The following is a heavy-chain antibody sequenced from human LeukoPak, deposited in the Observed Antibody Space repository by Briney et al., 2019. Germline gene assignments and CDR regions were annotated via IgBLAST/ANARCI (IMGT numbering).Heavy chain of an antibody. D-gene: IGHD6-19*01. CDR2: INPSGGST. Sequence: VASVKVSCKASGYTFTSYYMHWVRQAPGQGLEWMGIINPSGGSTSYAQKFQGRVTMTRDTSTSTVYMELSSLRPEDTAVYYCGRDSLGAEIAVAGLDYWGQGTLVTVSS. V-gene: IGHV1-46*03. CDR3: GRDSLGAEIAVAGLDY. CDR1: GYTFTSYY. J-gene: IGHJ4*02.